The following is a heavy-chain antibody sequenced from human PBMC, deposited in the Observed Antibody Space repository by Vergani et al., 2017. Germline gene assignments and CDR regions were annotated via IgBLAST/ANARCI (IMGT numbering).Heavy chain of an antibody. V-gene: IGHV3-33*01. D-gene: IGHD1-14*01. CDR3: ARDLRLLYNRFDP. CDR1: GFTFNQYG. Sequence: QVLLVESGGGVVQPGRSLRLSCAASGFTFNQYGMHWVRQAPGKGLEWVAVTWYYGNNKQYADSVKGRFTISRDNSKSTMYLQMNSLRDEDTGVYYCARDLRLLYNRFDPWGQGTLVTVSS. CDR2: TWYYGNNK. J-gene: IGHJ5*02.